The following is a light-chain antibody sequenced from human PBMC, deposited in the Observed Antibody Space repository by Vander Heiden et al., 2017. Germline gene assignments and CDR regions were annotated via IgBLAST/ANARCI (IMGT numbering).Light chain of an antibody. V-gene: IGKV3-15*01. CDR1: QSVSSN. Sequence: EIVMTQSTATLSVSPGDRATLSCRASQSVSSNLAWYQQKPGHAPRLLIYGASTRATSIPSRFSGSGSGTEFTLTISSLQSEDFSVYYCHQYNNWPPYTFGQGTKLEIK. CDR2: GAS. CDR3: HQYNNWPPYT. J-gene: IGKJ2*01.